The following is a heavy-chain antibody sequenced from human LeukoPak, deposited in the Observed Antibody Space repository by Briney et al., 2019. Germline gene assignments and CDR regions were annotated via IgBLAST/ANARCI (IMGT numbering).Heavy chain of an antibody. Sequence: GGSLRLSCAASGFTFRSFGMDWVRQAPGKGLEWVSGIYTNGRDTRYADSVKGRFTISRDNSKNTLYLQMHSLRVEDTAVYYCAHMVWEYVGGLDVWGQGTTVTVSS. CDR3: AHMVWEYVGGLDV. V-gene: IGHV3-23*05. CDR1: GFTFRSFG. D-gene: IGHD3-10*02. J-gene: IGHJ6*02. CDR2: IYTNGRDT.